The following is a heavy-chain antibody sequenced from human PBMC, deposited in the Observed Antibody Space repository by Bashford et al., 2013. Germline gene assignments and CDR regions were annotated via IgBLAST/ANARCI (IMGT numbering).Heavy chain of an antibody. J-gene: IGHJ4*02. CDR3: ARQSPHRTKPFDY. CDR2: IYPGDSDT. V-gene: IGHV5-51*01. Sequence: WVRQMPGKGLEWMGIIYPGDSDTRYSPSFQGQVTISADKSISTAYLQWSSLKASDTAMYYCARQSPHRTKPFDYWGQGTLVTVSS.